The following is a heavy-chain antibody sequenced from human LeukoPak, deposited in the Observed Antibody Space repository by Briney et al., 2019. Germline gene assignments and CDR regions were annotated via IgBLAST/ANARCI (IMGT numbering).Heavy chain of an antibody. CDR2: IYTSGST. V-gene: IGHV4-4*07. Sequence: SETLSLTCTVSGGSISSYYWSWIRQPAGQGLEWIGRIYTSGSTNYNPSLKSRVTMSVDTSKNQFSLKLSSVTAADTAMYYCARLNSGYDYYYYYYMDVWGKGTTVTVSS. CDR1: GGSISSYY. D-gene: IGHD5-12*01. CDR3: ARLNSGYDYYYYYYMDV. J-gene: IGHJ6*03.